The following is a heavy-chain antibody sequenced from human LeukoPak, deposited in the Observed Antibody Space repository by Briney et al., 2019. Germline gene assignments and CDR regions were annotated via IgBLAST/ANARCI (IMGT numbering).Heavy chain of an antibody. J-gene: IGHJ4*02. D-gene: IGHD4/OR15-4a*01. V-gene: IGHV5-51*01. Sequence: GESLKISCNGSGYKFTNYWIAWVRQMPGTGLEWMGMIYPDDSDTRYNPSFQGHVTISADKSITTAYLQWSSLKASDTAMYYCARHIGLTTRYLDYWGQGTLVTVSS. CDR3: ARHIGLTTRYLDY. CDR2: IYPDDSDT. CDR1: GYKFTNYW.